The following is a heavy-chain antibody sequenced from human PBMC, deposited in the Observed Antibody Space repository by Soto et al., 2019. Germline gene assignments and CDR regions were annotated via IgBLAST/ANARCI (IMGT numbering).Heavy chain of an antibody. V-gene: IGHV3-15*01. CDR2: IKRKTDGVTT. D-gene: IGHD1-26*01. J-gene: IGHJ3*02. CDR3: ATSEWKHAFDI. Sequence: EVQLVESGGGLVKPGGSLRLSCAASGFTFSNVWMTWIRQAPGKGLEWVGRIKRKTDGVTTDYGAPVKGRFTVSRDDSNNTLYPQMNRLKTEDTGLYYCATSEWKHAFDIWGHGTMVTLSS. CDR1: GFTFSNVW.